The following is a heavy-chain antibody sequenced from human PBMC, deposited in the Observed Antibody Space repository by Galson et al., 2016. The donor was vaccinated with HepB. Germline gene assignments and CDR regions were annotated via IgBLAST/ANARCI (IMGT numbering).Heavy chain of an antibody. V-gene: IGHV6-1*01. Sequence: CAISGDSVSRNGAAWNWIRQSPSRGLEWLGRTSYRSRWLHDYAMSVRSRITITPDTSNNQFSLHLTSVTPDDTAAYYCARDHANWDLQAPAYFDYWGQGTLVTVSS. D-gene: IGHD7-27*01. CDR1: GDSVSRNGAA. J-gene: IGHJ4*02. CDR2: TSYRSRWLH. CDR3: ARDHANWDLQAPAYFDY.